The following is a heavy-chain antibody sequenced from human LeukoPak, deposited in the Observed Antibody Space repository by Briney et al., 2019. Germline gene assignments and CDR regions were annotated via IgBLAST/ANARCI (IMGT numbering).Heavy chain of an antibody. Sequence: GGSLRLSCTGSGFTVSSSYMSWVRQTPGKGLEWVSGMYSGGTTYYADSVKGRFTISRDSSKNTVNLQMNSLRAEDTAVYYCARDRRDGYCLGHWGQGTLVTVS. CDR3: ARDRRDGYCLGH. CDR1: GFTVSSSY. CDR2: MYSGGTT. J-gene: IGHJ4*02. D-gene: IGHD5-24*01. V-gene: IGHV3-66*01.